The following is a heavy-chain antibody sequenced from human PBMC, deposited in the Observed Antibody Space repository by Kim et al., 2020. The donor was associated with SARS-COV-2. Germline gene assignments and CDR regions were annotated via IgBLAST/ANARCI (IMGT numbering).Heavy chain of an antibody. CDR1: GGSFSGYY. V-gene: IGHV4-34*01. CDR2: INHSGST. D-gene: IGHD3-9*01. J-gene: IGHJ4*02. Sequence: SETLSLTCAVYGGSFSGYYWSWIRQPPGKGLEWIGEINHSGSTNYNPSLKSRVTISADTSKNPFSLKLSSVTAADTAVYYCARGVNFDWLPYYFDYWAQG. CDR3: ARGVNFDWLPYYFDY.